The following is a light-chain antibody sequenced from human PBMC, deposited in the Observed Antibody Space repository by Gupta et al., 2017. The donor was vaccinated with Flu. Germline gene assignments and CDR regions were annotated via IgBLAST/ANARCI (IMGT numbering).Light chain of an antibody. J-gene: IGKJ2*01. V-gene: IGKV3-11*01. CDR2: DAS. CDR1: QSVNTY. Sequence: EIELTQSPATLSLSPGERATLSCRASQSVNTYLDWYQKKPGQAPRLLIYDASNRATGIPARFSGSGYGTDFTLTISSRELEDFAVYYCQNRSNWPPYTFGQGTRLEIK. CDR3: QNRSNWPPYT.